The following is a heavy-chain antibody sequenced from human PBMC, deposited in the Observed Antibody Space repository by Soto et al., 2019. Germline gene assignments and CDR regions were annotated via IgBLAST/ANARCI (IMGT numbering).Heavy chain of an antibody. Sequence: QVQLVQSGAEVKKPGASVKVSCKASGYTFSNYGFSWVRQAPGQRLEWMGWISAYNGNTNYAQKVQGRVTMTTDTATGTAYLELRSLRSDDTAVYYCASSLTSSQGRYGMDVWGQGTTVTVSS. CDR1: GYTFSNYG. D-gene: IGHD2-2*01. V-gene: IGHV1-18*01. CDR2: ISAYNGNT. CDR3: ASSLTSSQGRYGMDV. J-gene: IGHJ6*02.